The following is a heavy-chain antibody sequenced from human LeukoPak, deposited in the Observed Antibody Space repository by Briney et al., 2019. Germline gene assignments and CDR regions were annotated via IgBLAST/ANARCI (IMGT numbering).Heavy chain of an antibody. J-gene: IGHJ4*02. CDR1: GFTFSNYW. D-gene: IGHD3-10*01. CDR2: IKKDGSEK. Sequence: GGSLRLSCAASGFTFSNYWMSWVRQAPAGKGLEWVANIKKDGSEKYYMDSVKGRFTISRDNAKNSLYLQMNSLRAEDTAVYYCARDGYYGSGSYPYFDCWGQGTLVTVSS. CDR3: ARDGYYGSGSYPYFDC. V-gene: IGHV3-7*03.